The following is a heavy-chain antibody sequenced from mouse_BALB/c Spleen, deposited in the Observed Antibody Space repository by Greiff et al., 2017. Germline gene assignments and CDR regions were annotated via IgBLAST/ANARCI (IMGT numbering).Heavy chain of an antibody. CDR3: ARAEAGYYCDY. CDR2: IWAGGST. J-gene: IGHJ2*01. V-gene: IGHV2-9*02. CDR1: GFSLTSYG. Sequence: VQGVESGPGLVAPSQSLSITCTVSGFSLTSYGVHWVRQPPGKGLEWLGVIWAGGSTNYNSALMSRLSISKDNSKSQVFLKMNSLQTDDTAMYYCARAEAGYYCDYWGQGTTLTVSS. D-gene: IGHD3-2*02.